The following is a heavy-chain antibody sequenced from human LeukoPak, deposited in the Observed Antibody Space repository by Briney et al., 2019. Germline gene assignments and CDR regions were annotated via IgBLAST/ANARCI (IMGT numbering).Heavy chain of an antibody. Sequence: GGSLRLSCAASGFPFSNYAMSWVRQAPGKGLEWVSYISSSGSTIYYADSVKGRFTISRDNAKNSLYLQMNSLRAEDTAVYYCARVQTRGNDYWGQGTLVTVSS. V-gene: IGHV3-48*04. CDR1: GFPFSNYA. CDR2: ISSSGSTI. CDR3: ARVQTRGNDY. D-gene: IGHD4-23*01. J-gene: IGHJ4*02.